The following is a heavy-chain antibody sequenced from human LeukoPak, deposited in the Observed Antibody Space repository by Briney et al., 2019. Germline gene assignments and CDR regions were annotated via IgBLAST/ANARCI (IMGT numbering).Heavy chain of an antibody. V-gene: IGHV1-46*01. CDR3: ARGRAVAGIYHYYGMDV. D-gene: IGHD6-19*01. J-gene: IGHJ6*02. CDR2: INPSGGST. CDR1: GYTFTSYY. Sequence: ASVKVSCKASGYTFTSYYMHWVRQAPGQGLEWMGIINPSGGSTSYAQKFQGRVTMTRDTSTSTVYMELSSLRSEDTAVYYCARGRAVAGIYHYYGMDVWGQGTTVTVSS.